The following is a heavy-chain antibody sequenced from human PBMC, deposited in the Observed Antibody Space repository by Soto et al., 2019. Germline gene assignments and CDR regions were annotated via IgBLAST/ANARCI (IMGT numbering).Heavy chain of an antibody. J-gene: IGHJ3*02. CDR2: ISHSGSGT. V-gene: IGHV3-53*01. CDR3: AKATIGGRSYDFLPFDI. D-gene: IGHD3-16*01. Sequence: GGSLRLSCVASGLPVAGSYMAWVRQAPGKGLEWASIISHSGSGTYYADSVKGRFTISRDNSKNTLYLQLNSLRAEDTAVYYCAKATIGGRSYDFLPFDIWGQGTLVTVSS. CDR1: GLPVAGSY.